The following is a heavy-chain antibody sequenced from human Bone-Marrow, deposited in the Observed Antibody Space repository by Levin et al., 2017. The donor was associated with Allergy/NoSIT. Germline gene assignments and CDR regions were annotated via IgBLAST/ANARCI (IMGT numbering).Heavy chain of an antibody. D-gene: IGHD1-1*01. CDR1: GFTFGDYA. Sequence: GGSLRLSCTASGFTFGDYAISWVRQAPGKGLEWVGFIRSTAYGGTTEYAASVKGRFIISRDDSKSIAYLQMNSLKTEDTAVYYCTRGAAGYSDYDVCWGQGTLVTVSS. V-gene: IGHV3-49*04. CDR3: TRGAAGYSDYDVC. CDR2: IRSTAYGGTT. J-gene: IGHJ4*02.